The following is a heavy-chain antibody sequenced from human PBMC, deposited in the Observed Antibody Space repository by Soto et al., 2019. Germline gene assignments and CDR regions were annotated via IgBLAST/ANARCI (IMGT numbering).Heavy chain of an antibody. CDR1: GYSFTIYL. D-gene: IGHD2-2*01. Sequence: GESLNISCNGSGYSFTIYLIGWVRQMPGKGLEWMGIIYPGDSHTRYSPSFQGQVTISADKSISTAYLQWSSLKASDTAMYYCARRCSSTSCYPLSGYYGMDVWGQGTSVTVSS. J-gene: IGHJ6*02. CDR3: ARRCSSTSCYPLSGYYGMDV. V-gene: IGHV5-51*01. CDR2: IYPGDSHT.